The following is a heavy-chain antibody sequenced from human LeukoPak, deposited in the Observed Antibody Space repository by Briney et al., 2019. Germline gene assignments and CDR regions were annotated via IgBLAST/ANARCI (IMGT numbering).Heavy chain of an antibody. Sequence: SETLSLTCTVSGGSMNYNYWSWLRQPPGKGLEWSGYIYYSGNTKYNHSLKSRVTISIDTSKNQFSLKLSSVTAADTAVYYCARDVMDRGGSIFDFWGQGTLVTVSS. CDR2: IYYSGNT. D-gene: IGHD3-10*01. J-gene: IGHJ4*02. V-gene: IGHV4-59*13. CDR1: GGSMNYNY. CDR3: ARDVMDRGGSIFDF.